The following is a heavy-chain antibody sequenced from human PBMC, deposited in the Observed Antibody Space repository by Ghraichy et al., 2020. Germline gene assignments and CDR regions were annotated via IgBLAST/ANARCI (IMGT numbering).Heavy chain of an antibody. J-gene: IGHJ4*02. V-gene: IGHV3-23*01. Sequence: GGSLRLSCAASGFNFIDYAMTWVRQAPGKGLEWVSTISGDTVYTYYADSVKGRFTISRDNSKNTLYLEMNSLRAEDTAVYHCAKGTIRNNDFLTGSYYWGQGTLVTVSS. CDR1: GFNFIDYA. D-gene: IGHD3-9*01. CDR3: AKGTIRNNDFLTGSYY. CDR2: ISGDTVYT.